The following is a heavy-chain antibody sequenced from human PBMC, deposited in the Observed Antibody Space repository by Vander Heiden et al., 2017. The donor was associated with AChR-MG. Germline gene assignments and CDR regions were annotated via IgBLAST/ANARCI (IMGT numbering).Heavy chain of an antibody. Sequence: EVQLMESGGGLVNPGGSLRLSCPASGFPSSSQNMHWVRQAPGKGLEWVSSISRSTNYIYYADSVKGRFTISRDNAKDSLYLQMDSLRAEDTAVYYCARDRGRITSAYPSFDYWGQGTLVTVSS. CDR3: ARDRGRITSAYPSFDY. CDR2: ISRSTNYI. D-gene: IGHD3-10*01. V-gene: IGHV3-21*02. J-gene: IGHJ4*02. CDR1: GFPSSSQN.